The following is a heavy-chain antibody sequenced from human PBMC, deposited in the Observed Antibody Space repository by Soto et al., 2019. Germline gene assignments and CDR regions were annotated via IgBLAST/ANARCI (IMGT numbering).Heavy chain of an antibody. D-gene: IGHD2-8*01. CDR3: ASPGVTRGYYGMDV. J-gene: IGHJ6*02. CDR2: INTNTGNP. Sequence: ASVKVSCKASGYTFTSYAMDWVRQAPGQGLEWMGWINTNTGNPTYAQGFTGRFVFSLDTSVSTAYLQICSLKAEDTAVYYCASPGVTRGYYGMDVWGQGTTVIVSS. V-gene: IGHV7-4-1*01. CDR1: GYTFTSYA.